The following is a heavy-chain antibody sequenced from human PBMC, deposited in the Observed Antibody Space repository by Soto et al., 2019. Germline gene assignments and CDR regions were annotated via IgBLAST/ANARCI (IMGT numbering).Heavy chain of an antibody. J-gene: IGHJ4*02. V-gene: IGHV4-4*03. CDR2: AHHSGRT. CDR3: ARSEATALDY. Sequence: QVQLQESGPGLLKPPGTLSLTCTVSGDSMSSSNWWNWVRQPPGKGLEWIGEAHHSGRTNYNPSLKSRVTISVDRSQNHFSLQLTSVTAADTAVYYCARSEATALDYWGQGTLVTVSS. CDR1: GDSMSSSNW.